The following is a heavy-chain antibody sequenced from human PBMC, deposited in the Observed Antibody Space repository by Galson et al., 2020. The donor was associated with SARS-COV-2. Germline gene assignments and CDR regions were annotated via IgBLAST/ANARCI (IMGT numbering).Heavy chain of an antibody. D-gene: IGHD3-16*01. CDR2: IYSDGST. V-gene: IGHV3-53*01. Sequence: GGSLSLSCAASGFTVSANYMSWVRQAPGKGLEWVSVIYSDGSTSYADSVKGGITISRDTSKNTLYLQMNSLRAEESAVYYCARDRGGGYGLNVWGQGTTVSV. CDR3: ARDRGGGYGLNV. J-gene: IGHJ6*02. CDR1: GFTVSANY.